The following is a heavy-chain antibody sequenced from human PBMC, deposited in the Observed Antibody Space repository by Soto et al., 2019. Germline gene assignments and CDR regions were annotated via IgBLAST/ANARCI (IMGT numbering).Heavy chain of an antibody. J-gene: IGHJ5*02. D-gene: IGHD1-26*01. Sequence: GASLKISCKGSGYSFTSYRIGWVRQMPGKGLEWMGIIYPGDSDTRYSPSFQGQVTISADKSISTAYLQWSSLKASDTAMYYCARRGGSYGKWLDPWGQAPQGTVS. CDR3: ARRGGSYGKWLDP. V-gene: IGHV5-51*01. CDR1: GYSFTSYR. CDR2: IYPGDSDT.